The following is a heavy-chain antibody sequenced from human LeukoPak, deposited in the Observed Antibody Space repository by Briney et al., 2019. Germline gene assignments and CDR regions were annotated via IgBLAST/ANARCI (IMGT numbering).Heavy chain of an antibody. D-gene: IGHD6-13*01. V-gene: IGHV3-53*05. J-gene: IGHJ6*03. Sequence: GGSLRLSCAASGFTVSSNYMSWVRQAPGKGLEWVSVIYSGGSTYYADSVKGRFTISRDNTKNTLYLQMNSLRSEDTAVYYCGRDLGRRQQPHPYDYYYYMDVWGKGTAVTVSS. CDR2: IYSGGST. CDR3: GRDLGRRQQPHPYDYYYYMDV. CDR1: GFTVSSNY.